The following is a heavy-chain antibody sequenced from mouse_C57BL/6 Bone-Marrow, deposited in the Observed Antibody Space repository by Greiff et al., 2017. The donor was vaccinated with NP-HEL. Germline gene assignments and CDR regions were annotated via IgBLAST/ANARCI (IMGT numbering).Heavy chain of an antibody. CDR1: GYAFSSSW. CDR2: IYPGDGDT. CDR3: ARQGYGYYAMDY. D-gene: IGHD1-1*02. V-gene: IGHV1-82*01. J-gene: IGHJ4*01. Sequence: QVQLQQSGPELVKPGASVKISCKASGYAFSSSWMNWVKQRPGKGLEWIGRIYPGDGDTNYNGKFKGKATLTADKSSSTAYMQLSSLTSEDSAVYCCARQGYGYYAMDYWGQGTSVTVSS.